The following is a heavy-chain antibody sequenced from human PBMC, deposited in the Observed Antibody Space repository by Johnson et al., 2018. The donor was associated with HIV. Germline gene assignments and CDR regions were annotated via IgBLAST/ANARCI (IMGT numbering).Heavy chain of an antibody. Sequence: VQLVESGGGLVQSGGSLRLSCAAAGFTFSSYWMSWVRQAPGKGLEWVANIKQDGREKYYVDSVKGRFTISRDNAKNPLSLQMNSLRAEDTAVYYCATDGTRDIVANGAFDIWGQGTMVTVSS. D-gene: IGHD2-15*01. J-gene: IGHJ3*02. V-gene: IGHV3-7*05. CDR2: IKQDGREK. CDR3: ATDGTRDIVANGAFDI. CDR1: GFTFSSYW.